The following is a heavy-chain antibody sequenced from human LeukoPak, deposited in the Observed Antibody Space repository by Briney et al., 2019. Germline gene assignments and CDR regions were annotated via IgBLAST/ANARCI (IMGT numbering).Heavy chain of an antibody. CDR1: GGSISSSNW. D-gene: IGHD3-22*01. V-gene: IGHV4-4*02. Sequence: KASETLSLTCAVSGGSISSSNWWSWVRQPPGQGLEWIGEIYHSGSTNYNPSLKSRVTISVDKSKNQFSLKLSSVTAADTAVYYCARVGYYDNSGYYSGWGQGTMVTVSS. J-gene: IGHJ3*01. CDR2: IYHSGST. CDR3: ARVGYYDNSGYYSG.